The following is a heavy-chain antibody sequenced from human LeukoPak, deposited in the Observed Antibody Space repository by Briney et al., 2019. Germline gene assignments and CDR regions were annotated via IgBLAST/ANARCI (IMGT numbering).Heavy chain of an antibody. CDR3: ATGYDFWSGYYFDY. D-gene: IGHD3-3*01. CDR2: FDPEDGET. Sequence: ASVKVSCKVSGYTLTELSMHWVRQAPGKGLEWMGGFDPEDGETIYAQKFQGRVTMTEDTSTDTAYMELSSLRSEDTAVYYCATGYDFWSGYYFDYWGQGTLVTVSS. V-gene: IGHV1-24*01. CDR1: GYTLTELS. J-gene: IGHJ4*02.